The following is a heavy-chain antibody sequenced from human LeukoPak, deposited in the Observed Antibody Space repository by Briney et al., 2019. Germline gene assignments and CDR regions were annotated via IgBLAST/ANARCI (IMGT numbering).Heavy chain of an antibody. CDR3: GRDWRFYGDYGGFWFDP. CDR1: GGSISSYY. D-gene: IGHD4-23*01. CDR2: IYYSGRT. Sequence: PSETLSLTCTVSGGSISSYYWSWIRQPPGKGRECIGYIYYSGRTNYNPSLKTRHTITVDAHKNQFSLKQRSDPAADTGVYFCGRDWRFYGDYGGFWFDPWGKGTLVSVSS. J-gene: IGHJ5*02. V-gene: IGHV4-59*01.